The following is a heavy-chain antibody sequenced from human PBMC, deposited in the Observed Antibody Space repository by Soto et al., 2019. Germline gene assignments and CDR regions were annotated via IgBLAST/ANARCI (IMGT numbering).Heavy chain of an antibody. Sequence: GGSLRLSCAASGFTFSNAWMSWVRQATGKGLEWVGRIKSKTDGGTTDYAAPVKGRFTISRDDSKNTLYLQMNSLKTEDTAVYYCTTDQVAVAGMNVYYYYGMDVWGQGTTVTVSS. CDR3: TTDQVAVAGMNVYYYYGMDV. D-gene: IGHD6-19*01. CDR2: IKSKTDGGTT. CDR1: GFTFSNAW. V-gene: IGHV3-15*07. J-gene: IGHJ6*02.